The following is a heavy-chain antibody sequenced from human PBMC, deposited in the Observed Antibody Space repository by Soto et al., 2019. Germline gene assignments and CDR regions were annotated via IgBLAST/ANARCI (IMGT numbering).Heavy chain of an antibody. CDR3: ARGRIAAAGGAFAP. V-gene: IGHV1-8*01. D-gene: IGHD6-25*01. Sequence: QVQLVQSGAEVKKPGASVKVSCKASGYTFTSYDINWVRQATGQGLEWMGWMNPNRGNTGYAQKFQGRVTLPRNTSISTAYRERSSLRSEDTAVYYCARGRIAAAGGAFAPWGQGTLVTVSS. J-gene: IGHJ5*02. CDR2: MNPNRGNT. CDR1: GYTFTSYD.